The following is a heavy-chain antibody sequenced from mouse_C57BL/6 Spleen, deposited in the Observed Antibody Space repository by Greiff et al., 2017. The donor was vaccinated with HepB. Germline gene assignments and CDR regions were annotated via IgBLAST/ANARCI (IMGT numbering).Heavy chain of an antibody. CDR2: ISDGGSYT. Sequence: DVKLVESGGGFVKPGGSLKLSCAASGFTFSSYAMSWVRQTPEKRLEWVATISDGGSYTYYPDNVKGRFTISRDNAKNNLYLQMSHLKSEDTAMYYCARTDYYGSSFYWYVDVWGTGTTVTVSS. D-gene: IGHD1-1*01. V-gene: IGHV5-4*03. J-gene: IGHJ1*03. CDR1: GFTFSSYA. CDR3: ARTDYYGSSFYWYVDV.